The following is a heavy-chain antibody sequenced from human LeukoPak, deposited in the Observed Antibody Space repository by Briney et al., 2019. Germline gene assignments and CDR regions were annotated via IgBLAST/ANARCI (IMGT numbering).Heavy chain of an antibody. CDR1: GGSISTNY. CDR3: ARQRHQLPKGYFDY. D-gene: IGHD2-2*01. J-gene: IGHJ4*02. CDR2: VNYIGST. Sequence: SETLSLTCTVSGGSISTNYWSWIRQPPGKGLEWIGYVNYIGSTNYNPSLKSRVIISVDRSSNQFSLKLSSVTAADTAVYYCARQRHQLPKGYFDYWGQGTLVTVSS. V-gene: IGHV4-59*08.